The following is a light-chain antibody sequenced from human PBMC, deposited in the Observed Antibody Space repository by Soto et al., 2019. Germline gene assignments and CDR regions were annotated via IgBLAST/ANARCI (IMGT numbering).Light chain of an antibody. J-gene: IGKJ4*01. V-gene: IGKV3-20*01. CDR3: QQYGSSPLVT. CDR1: QSVSSSY. CDR2: GAS. Sequence: EIGLTQSPGTLSLSPGERATLSCRASQSVSSSYLAGYQQKPGQAPRLLIYGASSRATGIPDRFSGSGYGTDFTLTISRLEPEDVAVYYCQQYGSSPLVTFGGGTKVEIK.